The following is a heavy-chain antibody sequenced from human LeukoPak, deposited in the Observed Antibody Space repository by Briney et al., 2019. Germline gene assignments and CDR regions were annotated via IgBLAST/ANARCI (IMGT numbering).Heavy chain of an antibody. J-gene: IGHJ6*02. Sequence: ASVKVSCKASGGTFSSYAISWVRQAPGQGLEWMGRINPNSGGTNYAQKFQGRVTMTRDTSISTAYMELSRLRSDDTAVYYCARDQKPQEWADYYGMDVWGQGTTVTVSS. D-gene: IGHD2-8*01. CDR2: INPNSGGT. V-gene: IGHV1-2*06. CDR1: GGTFSSYA. CDR3: ARDQKPQEWADYYGMDV.